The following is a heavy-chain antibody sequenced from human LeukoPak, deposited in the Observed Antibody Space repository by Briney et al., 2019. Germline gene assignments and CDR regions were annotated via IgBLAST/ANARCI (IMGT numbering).Heavy chain of an antibody. CDR2: IYYSGST. Sequence: SETLSLTCTVSGVSISSSNSYWGWIRQPPGKGLEWIGSIYYSGSTYYNPSLKSRVTISVDTSKNQFSLKLSSVTAADTAVYYCARGPHSSSWYGFDPWGQGTLVTVSS. CDR3: ARGPHSSSWYGFDP. D-gene: IGHD6-13*01. CDR1: GVSISSSNSY. J-gene: IGHJ5*02. V-gene: IGHV4-39*07.